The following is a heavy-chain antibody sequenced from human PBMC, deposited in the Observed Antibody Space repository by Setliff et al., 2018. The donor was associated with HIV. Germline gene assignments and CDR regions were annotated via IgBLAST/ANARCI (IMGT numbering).Heavy chain of an antibody. J-gene: IGHJ5*02. CDR2: VYHSGGT. Sequence: SETLSLTCNVSGASISSYYWSWIRQPPGKGLEWIGYVYHSGGTNYNPSLKSRVTISVDTSKNQFSLKLTSVTAADTAVYYCAREYYYGSGSSFDPWGQGTLVTVSS. CDR3: AREYYYGSGSSFDP. D-gene: IGHD3-10*01. CDR1: GASISSYY. V-gene: IGHV4-59*12.